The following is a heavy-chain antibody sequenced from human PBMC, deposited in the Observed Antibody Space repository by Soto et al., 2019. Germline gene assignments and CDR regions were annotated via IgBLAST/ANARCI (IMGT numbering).Heavy chain of an antibody. J-gene: IGHJ4*02. CDR2: VTSSPSSM. CDR1: GFTFSGFS. Sequence: PGGSLRLSCAASGFTFSGFSLTWVRQPPGKGLEWVSSVTSSPSSMFYADAVKGRFTISRDDAKDSLFLQMNSLRADDTAVYYCAREADFASSGYVLDYWGLGTLVTVSS. D-gene: IGHD3-22*01. V-gene: IGHV3-21*01. CDR3: AREADFASSGYVLDY.